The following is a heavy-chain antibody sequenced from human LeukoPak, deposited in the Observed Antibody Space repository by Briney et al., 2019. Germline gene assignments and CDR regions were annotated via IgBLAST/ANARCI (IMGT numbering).Heavy chain of an antibody. V-gene: IGHV4-39*01. Sequence: PSETLSLTCTVSGGSISSSSYYWGWIRQPPGKGLEWIGSIYYSGSTYYNPSLKSRVTISVDTSKNQFSLKLSSVTAADTAVYYCARRDVNYYDSSGPRTFDYWGQGTLVTVSS. CDR2: IYYSGST. CDR3: ARRDVNYYDSSGPRTFDY. D-gene: IGHD3-22*01. J-gene: IGHJ4*02. CDR1: GGSISSSSYY.